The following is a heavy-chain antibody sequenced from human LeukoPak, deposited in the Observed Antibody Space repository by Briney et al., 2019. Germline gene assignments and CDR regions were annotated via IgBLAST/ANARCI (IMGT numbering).Heavy chain of an antibody. D-gene: IGHD6-6*01. CDR3: ARVGGRSSSSFGFDP. CDR2: TYFRSKWYY. J-gene: IGHJ5*02. Sequence: KNSQTLSLTCAISGDSVSSDSAAWNWIRQSPSRGLEWLARTYFRSKWYYDYALAVKGRITINPDTSKNQFSLQLNSVTPEDTAVYYCARVGGRSSSSFGFDPWGQGTLVTVSS. V-gene: IGHV6-1*01. CDR1: GDSVSSDSAA.